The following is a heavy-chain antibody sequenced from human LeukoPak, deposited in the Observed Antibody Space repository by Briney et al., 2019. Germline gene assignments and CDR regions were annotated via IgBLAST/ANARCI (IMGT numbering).Heavy chain of an antibody. V-gene: IGHV1-46*01. CDR3: AREGVDDSYGMDV. Sequence: GASVKVSCKASGNTFTINYLHWVRQGPGQGLEWMAIIKPSDGSILYAQKFQGRITVTRDTSTSTVYMELSSLRSEDTAVYYCAREGVDDSYGMDVWGQGTTVTVFS. D-gene: IGHD3-3*01. J-gene: IGHJ6*02. CDR2: IKPSDGSI. CDR1: GNTFTINY.